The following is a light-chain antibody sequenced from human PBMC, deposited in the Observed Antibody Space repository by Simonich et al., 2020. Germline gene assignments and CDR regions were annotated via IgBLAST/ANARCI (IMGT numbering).Light chain of an antibody. Sequence: SYELTQPPSVSVSPGQKARITCSGDALPKKYAYWYQQKSGKAHVMVIYEDSKRPSGIPAGFSGSSSGTMATWTISGAQVEDEADYYCYSTHSSGNQGVFGGGTKLTVL. V-gene: IGLV3-10*01. J-gene: IGLJ3*02. CDR2: EDS. CDR1: ALPKKY. CDR3: YSTHSSGNQGV.